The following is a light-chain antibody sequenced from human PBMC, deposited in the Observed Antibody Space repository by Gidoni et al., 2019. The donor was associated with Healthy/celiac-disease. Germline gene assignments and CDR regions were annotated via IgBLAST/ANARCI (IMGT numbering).Light chain of an antibody. V-gene: IGKV3D-15*01. J-gene: IGKJ4*01. Sequence: EIVMTQSPATLSVSPGERATLSCRASQSVSSNLAWYQQKPGQAPRLLIYGASIRATGIPARFSGSGSGKEFTLTISSLQSEDVAVYYCQQYNNWPLTFGGGTKVEIK. CDR3: QQYNNWPLT. CDR1: QSVSSN. CDR2: GAS.